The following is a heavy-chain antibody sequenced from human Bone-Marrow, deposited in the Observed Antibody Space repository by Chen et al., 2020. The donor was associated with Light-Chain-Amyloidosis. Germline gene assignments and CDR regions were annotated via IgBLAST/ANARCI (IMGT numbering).Heavy chain of an antibody. D-gene: IGHD5-12*01. J-gene: IGHJ4*02. Sequence: EVQLEQSGPEVKKPGESLKISCKGSGYTFPNYWIGWVRQMPGKGLEWMGVIYPDDSAARYSPSFEGQVTISADKSITTADLQWRSLKASDTAMYYCARRRDGYNFDYWGQGTLVTVSS. CDR1: GYTFPNYW. CDR3: ARRRDGYNFDY. CDR2: IYPDDSAA. V-gene: IGHV5-51*01.